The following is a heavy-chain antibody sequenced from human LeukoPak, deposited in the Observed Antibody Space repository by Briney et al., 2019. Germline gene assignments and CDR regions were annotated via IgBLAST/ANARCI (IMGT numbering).Heavy chain of an antibody. J-gene: IGHJ4*02. CDR3: ARDYGAFSFDY. Sequence: PGGSLRLSCAASGFTFSSFWISWVRQAPGKGLEWVANIKQDGSEKYYVDSVKGRFTISRDNAKNSLYLQMNSLRAEDTAVYYCARDYGAFSFDYWGQGTLVTVSS. CDR2: IKQDGSEK. D-gene: IGHD3-16*01. V-gene: IGHV3-7*05. CDR1: GFTFSSFW.